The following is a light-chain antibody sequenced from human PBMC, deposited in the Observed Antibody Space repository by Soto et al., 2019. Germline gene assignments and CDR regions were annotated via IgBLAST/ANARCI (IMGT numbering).Light chain of an antibody. J-gene: IGKJ1*01. CDR3: QQRSNWPPTWT. CDR1: HSVSNY. V-gene: IGKV3-11*01. Sequence: EIVLTQSPATLSLSPGERATLSCRASHSVSNYLAWYQQKPGQAPRLLIYDASNRATGIPARFSGSGSGTDLTLTISSLEPEDFAVYYCQQRSNWPPTWTFGQGTKVEIK. CDR2: DAS.